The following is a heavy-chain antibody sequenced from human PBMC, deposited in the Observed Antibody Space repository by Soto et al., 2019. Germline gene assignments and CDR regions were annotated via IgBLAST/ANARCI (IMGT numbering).Heavy chain of an antibody. Sequence: EVQLVESGGGLVQPGGSVRLSCAASGFTFSDHYMDWVRQAPGKGLEWVGRTRNKANSYTTEYAASVKGRFTISRDDSKNSLYLQMNSLKTDDTAVYYCVRVRGGGTYHFDYWGQGTLVTVSS. V-gene: IGHV3-72*01. CDR2: TRNKANSYTT. J-gene: IGHJ4*02. D-gene: IGHD3-10*01. CDR3: VRVRGGGTYHFDY. CDR1: GFTFSDHY.